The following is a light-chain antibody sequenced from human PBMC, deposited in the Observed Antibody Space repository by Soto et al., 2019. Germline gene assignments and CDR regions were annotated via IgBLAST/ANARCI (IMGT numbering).Light chain of an antibody. CDR2: GAS. CDR1: QSVSSSY. Sequence: ETVLTQSPGTLSLSPGERATLSCRASQSVSSSYLAWYQQKPGQAPRLLIYGASSRATGIPDRFSGSGSGTDFPLTISRLEPEDFAVYYCQQYVTSPRTFGQGTKVDIK. J-gene: IGKJ1*01. V-gene: IGKV3-20*01. CDR3: QQYVTSPRT.